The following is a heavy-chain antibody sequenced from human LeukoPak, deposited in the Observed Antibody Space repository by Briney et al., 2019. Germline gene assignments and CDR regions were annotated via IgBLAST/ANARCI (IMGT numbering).Heavy chain of an antibody. Sequence: PSETLPLTCTVSGGSISSSSYYWDWIRQPPGKGLEWIGTIYYSGDTYYNPSLKSRVTISVDTSKNQFSLKLSSVTAADTAVYYCARRVVTITPHFDYWGQGTLVTVSS. J-gene: IGHJ4*02. CDR1: GGSISSSSYY. CDR3: ARRVVTITPHFDY. CDR2: IYYSGDT. D-gene: IGHD3-22*01. V-gene: IGHV4-39*01.